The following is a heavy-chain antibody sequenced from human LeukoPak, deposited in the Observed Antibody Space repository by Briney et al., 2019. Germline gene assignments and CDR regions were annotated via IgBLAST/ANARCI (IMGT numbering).Heavy chain of an antibody. D-gene: IGHD3-22*01. CDR3: EKAKGSYDSSGPNY. J-gene: IGHJ4*02. CDR1: GFTFDDYA. CDR2: ISWSSGSI. Sequence: GGSLRLSCVASGFTFDDYAMHWVRQAPGKGLEWVSGISWSSGSIGYADSVKGRFTISRDNAKNSLYLQMNSLRPEDTALYYCEKAKGSYDSSGPNYWGQEPRVTVSS. V-gene: IGHV3-9*01.